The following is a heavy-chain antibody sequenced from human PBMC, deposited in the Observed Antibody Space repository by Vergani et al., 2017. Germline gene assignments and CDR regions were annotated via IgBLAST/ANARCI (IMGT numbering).Heavy chain of an antibody. Sequence: QVQLVQSGAEVKKPGASVKVSCKASGYTFTSYAISWVRQAPGQGLEWMGAISAYNGNTNYAQKLRGRVTMTTDTSTSTAYMELRSLRTDDTAVYYCAIDPDIVVVPAAPYYYYYFGMDVWGQGSTVTVSS. CDR1: GYTFTSYA. D-gene: IGHD2-2*01. CDR3: AIDPDIVVVPAAPYYYYYFGMDV. CDR2: ISAYNGNT. J-gene: IGHJ6*02. V-gene: IGHV1-18*04.